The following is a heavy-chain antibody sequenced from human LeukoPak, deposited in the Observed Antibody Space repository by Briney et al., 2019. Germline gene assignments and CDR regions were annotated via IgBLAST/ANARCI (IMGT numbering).Heavy chain of an antibody. CDR1: GGSISSYY. V-gene: IGHV4-59*12. CDR3: ARGWVLWFGEY. J-gene: IGHJ4*02. D-gene: IGHD3-10*01. Sequence: SETLTLTCTVSGGSISSYYWSWIRQPPGKGLEWIGYIYYSGSTNYNPSLKSRVTMSVDTSKNQFSLKLSSVTAADTAVYYCARGWVLWFGEYWGQGTLVTVSS. CDR2: IYYSGST.